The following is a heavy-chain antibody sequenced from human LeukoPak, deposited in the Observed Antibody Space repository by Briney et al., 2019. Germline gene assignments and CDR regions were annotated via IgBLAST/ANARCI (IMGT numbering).Heavy chain of an antibody. CDR3: VRGFRRGYGYGTDLDF. Sequence: GWSLRLSCAASGFTFDEYTMHWARQAPGKGLEWISLINEDGAGTFYGDSVKGRFTISRDNNKKSLYLQMHSLRSDDTAFYYCVRGFRRGYGYGTDLDFWGQGTLVTVSS. J-gene: IGHJ4*02. V-gene: IGHV3-43*01. D-gene: IGHD5-18*01. CDR2: INEDGAGT. CDR1: GFTFDEYT.